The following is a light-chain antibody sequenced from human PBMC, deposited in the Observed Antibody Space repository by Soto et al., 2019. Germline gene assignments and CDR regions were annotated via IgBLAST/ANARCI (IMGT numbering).Light chain of an antibody. V-gene: IGKV1-6*01. CDR3: LQDYNYPRT. J-gene: IGKJ1*01. CDR1: QGISIN. CDR2: AAS. Sequence: IQLTQSPSFLSASVGDRVTITCRASQGISINLAWNQQKPGKAPQYLIQAASILQSGVPSRFSGSGSGTDFTLTISSLQPEDFATYYCLQDYNYPRTFGQGTKVDIK.